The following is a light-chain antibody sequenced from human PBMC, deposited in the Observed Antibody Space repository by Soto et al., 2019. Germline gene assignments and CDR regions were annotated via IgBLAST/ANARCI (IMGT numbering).Light chain of an antibody. CDR2: WAS. Sequence: DIVMTQSPDSLAVPLRERATINCKSSQSVLYSSNNKNYLAWYQQKPGQPPKLLIYWASTRESGVPDRFSGSGSGTDFTLTISSMQAEDVAVYYCQQYYSTPLTFGGVTKVDIK. CDR1: QSVLYSSNNKNY. V-gene: IGKV4-1*01. J-gene: IGKJ4*01. CDR3: QQYYSTPLT.